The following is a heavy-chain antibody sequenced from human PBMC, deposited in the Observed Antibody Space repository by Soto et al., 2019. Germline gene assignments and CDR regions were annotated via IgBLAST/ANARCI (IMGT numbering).Heavy chain of an antibody. CDR3: AKSRGTAGRPLDD. J-gene: IGHJ4*02. CDR1: GFSFSDYG. CDR2: ISHGGIRK. Sequence: QVQLVESGGGVVQPGRSLRLSCAAAGFSFSDYGMHWVRQGPGKGLEWVAAISHGGIRKHYADSVKGRFTISRDNSKNSLYLQMTSLRAEDTPLYYCAKSRGTAGRPLDDWGQGTQVTVSS. D-gene: IGHD6-6*01. V-gene: IGHV3-30*18.